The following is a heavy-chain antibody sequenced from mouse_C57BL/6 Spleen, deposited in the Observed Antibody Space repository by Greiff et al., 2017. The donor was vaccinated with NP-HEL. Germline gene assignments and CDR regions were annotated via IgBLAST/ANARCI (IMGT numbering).Heavy chain of an antibody. J-gene: IGHJ4*01. CDR2: ISSGGSYT. CDR1: GFTFSSYG. CDR3: ARHSRDAMDY. Sequence: EVHLVESGGDLVKPGGSLKLSCAASGFTFSSYGMSWVRQTPDKRLEWVATISSGGSYTYYPDSVKGRFTISRDNAKNTLYLQMSSLKSEDTAMYYCARHSRDAMDYWGQGTSVTVSS. V-gene: IGHV5-6*01.